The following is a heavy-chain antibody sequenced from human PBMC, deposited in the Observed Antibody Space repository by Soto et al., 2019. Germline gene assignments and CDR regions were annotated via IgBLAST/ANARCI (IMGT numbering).Heavy chain of an antibody. Sequence: QPGGSLRLSCAASGFTFSSYWMSWVRQAPGKGLEWVANIKPDGSQKWYVDSVKGRFTISRDNAKNTLYLQMNSLRAEDTAVYYCVRGEGGWETYWGQGTLVTVSS. J-gene: IGHJ4*02. CDR3: VRGEGGWETY. D-gene: IGHD6-19*01. V-gene: IGHV3-7*02. CDR1: GFTFSSYW. CDR2: IKPDGSQK.